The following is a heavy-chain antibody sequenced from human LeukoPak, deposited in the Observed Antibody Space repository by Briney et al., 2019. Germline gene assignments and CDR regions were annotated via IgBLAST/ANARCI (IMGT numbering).Heavy chain of an antibody. D-gene: IGHD1-26*01. Sequence: AGGSLRLSCAASGFTFTRFWMSWMRQAPGKGLQWVANIKHDGSEQYYVDSVKGRFTISRDNAKNSLLLQMNSLGVEDTAVYYCKSGGVAPGSFDYWGQGALVTVSS. J-gene: IGHJ4*02. CDR2: IKHDGSEQ. CDR1: GFTFTRFW. V-gene: IGHV3-7*01. CDR3: KSGGVAPGSFDY.